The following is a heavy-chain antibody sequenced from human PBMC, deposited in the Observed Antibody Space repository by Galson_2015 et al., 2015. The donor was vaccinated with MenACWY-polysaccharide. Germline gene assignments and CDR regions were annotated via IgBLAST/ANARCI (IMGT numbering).Heavy chain of an antibody. CDR1: GGSFSGYY. D-gene: IGHD5-18*01. J-gene: IGHJ4*02. Sequence: ETLSLTCGVSGGSFSGYYWGWIRQSPGKGLGWIGEINQSGIANYNPSLKSRATISIETSKNQVSLKVTSLTAADTAVYYCARVRWGYSYGYFNIDQWGQGTLVTVSS. CDR2: INQSGIA. V-gene: IGHV4-34*01. CDR3: ARVRWGYSYGYFNIDQ.